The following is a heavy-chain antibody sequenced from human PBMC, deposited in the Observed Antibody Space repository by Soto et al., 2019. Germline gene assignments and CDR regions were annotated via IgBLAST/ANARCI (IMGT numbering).Heavy chain of an antibody. CDR3: AGGPVVTPFVDY. V-gene: IGHV4-61*01. J-gene: IGHJ4*02. Sequence: SETLSLTCTVSGGSVTSGNYYWSWIRQPPGKGLEWIGHIYYSGSTNYNPSLKSRVTISVDASKNQFSLKLSSVTAADTAIYYCAGGPVVTPFVDYWGQGTIVTVSS. CDR2: IYYSGST. CDR1: GGSVTSGNYY. D-gene: IGHD2-21*02.